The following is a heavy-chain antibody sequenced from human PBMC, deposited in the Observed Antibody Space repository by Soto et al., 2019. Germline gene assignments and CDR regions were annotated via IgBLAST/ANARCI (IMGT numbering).Heavy chain of an antibody. CDR1: GDSIGSTSYF. CDR2: INHSGST. V-gene: IGHV4-39*07. CDR3: ARDLTGCGGDCSKGYFQH. D-gene: IGHD2-21*01. Sequence: TLSLTCTVSGDSIGSTSYFWDWIRQPPGQGLEWIGTINHSGSTNYNPSLKSRVTISVDTSKNQFSLKLSSVTAADTAVYYCARDLTGCGGDCSKGYFQHWGQGTLVTVSS. J-gene: IGHJ1*01.